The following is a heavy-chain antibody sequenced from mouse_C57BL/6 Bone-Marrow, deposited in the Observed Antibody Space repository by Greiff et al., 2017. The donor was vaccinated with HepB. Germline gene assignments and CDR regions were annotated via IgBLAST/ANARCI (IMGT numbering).Heavy chain of an antibody. Sequence: QVQLQQSGAGLVRPGTSVPVSCKTSGYTFTNYWMGWAKQRPGHGLEWIGDIYPGGGYTNYNEKFKGKATLTADKSSSTAYMQFSSLTSEYSAICYGARDSLHYFHYRGQGNPVTSSS. CDR3: ARDSLHYFHY. CDR1: GYTFTNYW. V-gene: IGHV1-63*01. D-gene: IGHD3-2*01. J-gene: IGHJ2*01. CDR2: IYPGGGYT.